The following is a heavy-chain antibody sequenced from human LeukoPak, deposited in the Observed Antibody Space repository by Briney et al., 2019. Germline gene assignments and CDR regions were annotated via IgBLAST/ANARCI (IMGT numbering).Heavy chain of an antibody. CDR2: IKQDGSEK. CDR1: GFTFSSYL. CDR3: ARDNFIVVGPFDY. D-gene: IGHD3-22*01. Sequence: GGSLRLSCAASGFTFSSYLMSWVRQAPGKGLGWVANIKQDGSEKYYVDSVKGRFTISRDNAKNSLYLQMNSLRAEDTAVYCCARDNFIVVGPFDYWGQGTLVTVSS. J-gene: IGHJ4*02. V-gene: IGHV3-7*01.